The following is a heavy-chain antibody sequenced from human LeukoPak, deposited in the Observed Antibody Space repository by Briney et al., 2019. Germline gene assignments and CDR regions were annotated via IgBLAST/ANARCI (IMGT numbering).Heavy chain of an antibody. CDR1: GGSFSGYY. CDR3: ARGPRADDSSGYPVDY. Sequence: SETLSLTCAVYGGSFSGYYWSWIRQPPGKGLEWIGEINHSGSTSYNPSLKSRVTISVDTSKNQFSLNLSSVTAADTAVYYCARGPRADDSSGYPVDYWGQGTLVTVSS. D-gene: IGHD3-22*01. V-gene: IGHV4-34*01. J-gene: IGHJ4*02. CDR2: INHSGST.